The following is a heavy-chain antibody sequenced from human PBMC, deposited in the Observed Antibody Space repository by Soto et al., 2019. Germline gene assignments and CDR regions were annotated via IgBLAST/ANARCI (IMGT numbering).Heavy chain of an antibody. CDR2: INHSGST. CDR1: GGSFIGYY. Sequence: PSETLSLTCAVYGGSFIGYYWSWIRQPPGKGLEWIGEINHSGSTNYNPSLKSRVTISVDTSKNQFSLKLSSVTAADTAVYYCARVTVAAAGTVESSFDYWGQGTQVTVSS. V-gene: IGHV4-34*01. CDR3: ARVTVAAAGTVESSFDY. D-gene: IGHD6-13*01. J-gene: IGHJ4*02.